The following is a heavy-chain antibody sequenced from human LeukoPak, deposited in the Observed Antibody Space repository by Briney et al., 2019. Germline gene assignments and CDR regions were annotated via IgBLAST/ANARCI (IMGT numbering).Heavy chain of an antibody. J-gene: IGHJ4*02. CDR1: GYTFTSYY. D-gene: IGHD5-18*01. Sequence: GASVKVSCKASGYTFTSYYMHWVRQAPGQGLEWMGIINPSGGSTSYAQKFQGRVTMTRDMSTSTAYMELRSLRSDDTAVYYCARNQAMVSDYWGQGTLVTVSS. CDR2: INPSGGST. CDR3: ARNQAMVSDY. V-gene: IGHV1-46*01.